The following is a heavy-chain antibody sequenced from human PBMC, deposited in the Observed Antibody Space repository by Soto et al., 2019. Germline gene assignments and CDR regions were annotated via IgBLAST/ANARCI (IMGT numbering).Heavy chain of an antibody. CDR3: ARGVYGSGNYYTGPSAFDI. Sequence: QVQLEQSGAEVKKPGSSVKVSCNASGGTLSDHGVAWLRQAPGQGLEWMGGTIHVFNTAKYAQKFQGRVTVTAYKFTNIAYMELSSLRSDDTAFYFCARGVYGSGNYYTGPSAFDIWGQGTMVIVSS. CDR2: TIHVFNTA. CDR1: GGTLSDHG. D-gene: IGHD3-10*01. V-gene: IGHV1-69*06. J-gene: IGHJ3*02.